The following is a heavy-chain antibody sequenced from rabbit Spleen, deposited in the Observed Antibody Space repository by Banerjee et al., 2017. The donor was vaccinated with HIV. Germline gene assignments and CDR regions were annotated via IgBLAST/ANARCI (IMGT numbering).Heavy chain of an antibody. CDR1: GFSFSSKFY. CDR2: IDSGSSGDT. J-gene: IGHJ6*01. D-gene: IGHD8-1*01. V-gene: IGHV1S40*01. Sequence: QSLEESGGDLVKPGASLTLTCTASGFSFSSKFYMCWVRQAPGKGLEWIACIDSGSSGDTYYANWAKGRFTISKTSSTTVTLQMTSLTAADTATYFCARDSASSFSSYGMDLWGPGTLVTVS. CDR3: ARDSASSFSSYGMDL.